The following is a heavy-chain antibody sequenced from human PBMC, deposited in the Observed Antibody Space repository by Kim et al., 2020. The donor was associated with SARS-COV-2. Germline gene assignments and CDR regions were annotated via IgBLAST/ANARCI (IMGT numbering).Heavy chain of an antibody. V-gene: IGHV4-34*01. D-gene: IGHD3-16*01. CDR1: GGSFSFYY. CDR2: ISHGGRS. Sequence: SETLSLTCGGSGGSFSFYYWSWIRQSPEKGLEWIGEISHGGRSNYNPSLKSRVTISIDMSKNKLSLNLTSVTAADTAVYYCAGVGIVYDSAWGSHHDYWG. J-gene: IGHJ4*01. CDR3: AGVGIVYDSAWGSHHDY.